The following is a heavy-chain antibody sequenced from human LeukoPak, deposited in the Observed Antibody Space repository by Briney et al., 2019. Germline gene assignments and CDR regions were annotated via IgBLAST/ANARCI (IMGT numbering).Heavy chain of an antibody. J-gene: IGHJ3*02. CDR1: GFTFSNYW. CDR2: INSDGSGS. D-gene: IGHD3-10*01. Sequence: PGGSLRLSCAASGFTFSNYWMHWVRQAPGKGLVWVSRINSDGSGSNYADSVKGRFTISRGNSKNTLYLQMNSLRAEDTAVYYCARAKVTMVRGVIVDAFDIWGQGTMVTVSS. CDR3: ARAKVTMVRGVIVDAFDI. V-gene: IGHV3-74*01.